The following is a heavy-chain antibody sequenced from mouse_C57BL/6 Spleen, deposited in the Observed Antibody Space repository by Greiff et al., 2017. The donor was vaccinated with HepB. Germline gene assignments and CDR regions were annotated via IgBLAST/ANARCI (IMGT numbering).Heavy chain of an antibody. J-gene: IGHJ2*01. CDR1: GYTFTSYW. Sequence: QVHVKQSGAELAKPGASVKLSCKASGYTFTSYWMHWVKQRPGQGLEWIGYINPSSGYTKYNQKFKDKATLTADKSSSTAYMQLSSLTYEDSAVYYCARWPITTVALDYWGQGTTLTVSS. D-gene: IGHD1-1*01. V-gene: IGHV1-7*01. CDR2: INPSSGYT. CDR3: ARWPITTVALDY.